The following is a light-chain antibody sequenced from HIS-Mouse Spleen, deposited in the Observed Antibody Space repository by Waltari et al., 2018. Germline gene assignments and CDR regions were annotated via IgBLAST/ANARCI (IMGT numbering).Light chain of an antibody. CDR2: LGS. J-gene: IGKJ1*01. CDR1: QGLLNSNGYNY. Sequence: IVMTQSPLSLPVTPGEPASISCRSSQGLLNSNGYNYLDWYLQKPGQSPQLLIYLGSNRASGVPDRFSGSGSGTDFTLKISRVEAEDVGVYYCMQALQTWTFGQGTKVEIK. V-gene: IGKV2-28*01. CDR3: MQALQTWT.